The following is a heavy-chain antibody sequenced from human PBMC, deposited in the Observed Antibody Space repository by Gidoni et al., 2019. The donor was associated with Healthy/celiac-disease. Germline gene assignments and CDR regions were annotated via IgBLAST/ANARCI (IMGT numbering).Heavy chain of an antibody. CDR3: ASGRGWGPPNGDYCSGGSCYYFDY. CDR1: GFTFSSYG. Sequence: QVQLVESGGGVVQPGGSLRLSCAASGFTFSSYGMHWVRQAPGQGLEWVSVLWYDGSNKYYADSVKGRFTISRDNSKNTLYLQMNSLRAEDTAVYYCASGRGWGPPNGDYCSGGSCYYFDYWGQGTLVTVSS. J-gene: IGHJ4*02. D-gene: IGHD2-15*01. CDR2: LWYDGSNK. V-gene: IGHV3-33*01.